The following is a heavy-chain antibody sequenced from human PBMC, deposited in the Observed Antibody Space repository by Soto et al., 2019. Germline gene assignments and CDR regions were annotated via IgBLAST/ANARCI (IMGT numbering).Heavy chain of an antibody. CDR2: IYYSGST. CDR1: GGSVSSGSYY. V-gene: IGHV4-61*01. CDR3: ARVSPRQLLFDY. J-gene: IGHJ4*02. D-gene: IGHD5-18*01. Sequence: PSETLSLTCTVSGGSVSSGSYYWSWIRQPPGKELEWIGYIYYSGSTNYNPSLKSRVTISVDTSKNQFSLKLTSVTAADTAMYYCARVSPRQLLFDYWGQGTLVTVS.